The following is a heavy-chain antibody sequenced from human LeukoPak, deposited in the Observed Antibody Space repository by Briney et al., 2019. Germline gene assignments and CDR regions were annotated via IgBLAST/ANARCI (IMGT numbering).Heavy chain of an antibody. CDR1: GVSMNNNY. J-gene: IGHJ4*02. V-gene: IGHV4-4*07. D-gene: IGHD3-22*01. CDR3: ARERAVDLDGSGFFYNRGLDC. Sequence: SETLSLTCTVSGVSMNNNYWSWIRQSAGRGLEWIGRIYSTGTTDYNPSLDSRVTMSVDTSKNQFSLNLSSVTAADTAVYFCARERAVDLDGSGFFYNRGLDCWGQGTLVTVSS. CDR2: IYSTGTT.